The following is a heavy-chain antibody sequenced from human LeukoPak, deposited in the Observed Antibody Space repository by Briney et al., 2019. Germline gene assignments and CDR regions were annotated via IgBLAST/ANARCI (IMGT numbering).Heavy chain of an antibody. D-gene: IGHD4-4*01. CDR2: ISDSGGST. CDR3: AKDRLSNIDFDY. J-gene: IGHJ4*02. CDR1: GFTFSSYA. V-gene: IGHV3-23*01. Sequence: PGGSLRLSCAASGFTFSSYAMSWVRQAPGKGLEWVSAISDSGGSTYYADSVKGRFTISRDNSKNTLYLQMNSLRAEDTAVYYCAKDRLSNIDFDYWGQGTLVTVSS.